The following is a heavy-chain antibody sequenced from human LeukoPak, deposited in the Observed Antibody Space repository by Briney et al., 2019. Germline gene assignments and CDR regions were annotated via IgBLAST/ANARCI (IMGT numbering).Heavy chain of an antibody. D-gene: IGHD5-24*01. Sequence: GGSLRLSCAASGLTLSTYSLNWVRQAPGKGLEWVSSISSSSLYIYYADSVKGRFTISRDNAKNSLFLQMNSLRAEDTAVYDCAREGDGYNSPIDYWGQGTLVTVSS. CDR1: GLTLSTYS. J-gene: IGHJ4*02. V-gene: IGHV3-21*01. CDR2: ISSSSLYI. CDR3: AREGDGYNSPIDY.